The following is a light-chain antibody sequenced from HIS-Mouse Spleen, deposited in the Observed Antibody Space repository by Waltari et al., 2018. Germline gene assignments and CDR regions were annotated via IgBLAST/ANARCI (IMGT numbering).Light chain of an antibody. CDR1: ALPKQY. Sequence: SYELTQPPSVSVSPGQTARIPCSGDALPKQYAYWYQQKPGQAPVLVIYKDSERPSVIPERFSGSSSGTTVTLTISGVQAEDEADYYCQSADSSGTYSVVFGGGTKLTVL. J-gene: IGLJ2*01. V-gene: IGLV3-25*03. CDR2: KDS. CDR3: QSADSSGTYSVV.